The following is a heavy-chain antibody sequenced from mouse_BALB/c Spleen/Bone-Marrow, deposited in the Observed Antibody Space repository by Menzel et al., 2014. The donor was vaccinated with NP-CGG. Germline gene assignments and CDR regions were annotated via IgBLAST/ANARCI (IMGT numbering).Heavy chain of an antibody. V-gene: IGHV2-6-7*01. CDR1: GFSLTGYG. CDR2: IWGDGST. J-gene: IGHJ4*01. Sequence: VQRVESGPGLVAPSQSLSITCTVSGFSLTGYGVNWVRQPPGKGLEWLGMIWGDGSTDYNSALKSRLSISKDNSKSQVFLEMNSLQTDDTARYYCARDRGYDSYYAMDYWGQGTSVTVSS. CDR3: ARDRGYDSYYAMDY. D-gene: IGHD2-2*01.